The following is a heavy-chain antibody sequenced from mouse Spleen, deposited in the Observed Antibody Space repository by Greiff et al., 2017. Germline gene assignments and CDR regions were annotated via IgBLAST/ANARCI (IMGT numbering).Heavy chain of an antibody. CDR3: AKPHLLKPLDAMDY. CDR1: GYTFTSYG. J-gene: IGHJ4*01. D-gene: IGHD2-1*01. CDR2: IYPRSGNT. Sequence: VQLQQSGAELARPGASVKLSCKASGYTFTSYGISWVKQRTGQGLEWIGEIYPRSGNTYYNEKFKGKATLTADKSSSTAYMELRSLTSEDSAVYFCAKPHLLKPLDAMDYWGQGTSVTVSS. V-gene: IGHV1-81*01.